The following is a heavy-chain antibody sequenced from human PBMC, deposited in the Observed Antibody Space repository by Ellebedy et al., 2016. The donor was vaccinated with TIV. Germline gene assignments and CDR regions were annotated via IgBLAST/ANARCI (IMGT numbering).Heavy chain of an antibody. CDR3: VKRFDY. Sequence: GESLKISCTASGFTFSSYAMNWVRQAPGKGLEWVSLISGNGEYTYYADSVKGRFTISRDNSKNTLYLQMSSLRAEDTAVYYCVKRFDYWGRGTLVTVSS. CDR1: GFTFSSYA. CDR2: ISGNGEYT. J-gene: IGHJ4*02. V-gene: IGHV3-64D*06.